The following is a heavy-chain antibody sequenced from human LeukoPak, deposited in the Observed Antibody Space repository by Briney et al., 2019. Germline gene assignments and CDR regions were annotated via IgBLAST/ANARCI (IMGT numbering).Heavy chain of an antibody. CDR1: GSTLSNSW. V-gene: IGHV3-7*01. J-gene: IGHJ4*02. CDR2: IKQDGSEK. CDR3: AREVDWDYEGY. D-gene: IGHD3-9*01. Sequence: PGGSLRLSCAASGSTLSNSWMSWVRHAPGKGLGWVANIKQDGSEKYYVNSVKGRFTISRDNAKNSLYLQINRLRAEDTAIYYWAREVDWDYEGYWGQGTLVSVSS.